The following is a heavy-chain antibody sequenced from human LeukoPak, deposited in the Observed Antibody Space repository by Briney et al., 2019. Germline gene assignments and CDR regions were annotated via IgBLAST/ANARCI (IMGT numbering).Heavy chain of an antibody. CDR1: GGTFSSYA. Sequence: SVKVSCKASGGTFSSYAISWVRQAPGQGLEWMGGIIPIFGTANYAQKFQGRVTITADESTSTAYMELSSLRSEDTAVYYCAREVEAAARPGEGGYYFDYWGQGTLVTVSS. CDR3: AREVEAAARPGEGGYYFDY. J-gene: IGHJ4*02. CDR2: IIPIFGTA. D-gene: IGHD6-13*01. V-gene: IGHV1-69*13.